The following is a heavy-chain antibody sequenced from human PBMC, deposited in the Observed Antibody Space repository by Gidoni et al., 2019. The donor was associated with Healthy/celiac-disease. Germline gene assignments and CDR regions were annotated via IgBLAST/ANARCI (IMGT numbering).Heavy chain of an antibody. CDR3: ARELRYFDWLLGYFDY. D-gene: IGHD3-9*01. Sequence: QVQLVESGGGVAQPGRSLRLSCAASGFTFSSYGMHWVRQAPGKGLEWVAVIWYDGSNKYYADSVKGRFTISRDNSKNTLYLQMNSLRAEDTAVYYCARELRYFDWLLGYFDYWGQGTLVTVSS. CDR1: GFTFSSYG. CDR2: IWYDGSNK. J-gene: IGHJ4*02. V-gene: IGHV3-33*01.